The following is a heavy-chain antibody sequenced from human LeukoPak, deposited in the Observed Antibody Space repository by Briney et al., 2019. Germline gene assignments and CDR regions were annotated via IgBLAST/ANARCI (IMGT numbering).Heavy chain of an antibody. J-gene: IGHJ4*02. D-gene: IGHD6-13*01. CDR3: ARDGGAIGVAAAPLFDY. V-gene: IGHV1-18*01. CDR2: XXAYNGNT. Sequence: WXXQXXXQGLEWMXXXXAYNGNTNYAQKLQGRLTMTTDTSTSTAYMELRSLRSDDTAVYYCARDGGAIGVAAAPLFDYWGQGTLVTVSS.